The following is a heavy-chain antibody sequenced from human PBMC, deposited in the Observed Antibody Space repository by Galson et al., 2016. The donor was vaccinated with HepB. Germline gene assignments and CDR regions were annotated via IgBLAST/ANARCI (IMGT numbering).Heavy chain of an antibody. V-gene: IGHV3-20*04. D-gene: IGHD5-12*01. CDR2: LGGSGGTT. CDR1: GFIFNNFA. CDR3: ARTYDRGYSGYGPPFDY. J-gene: IGHJ4*02. Sequence: SLRLSCAASGFIFNNFAMTWVRQVPGKGLEWVSSLGGSGGTTYYADSVKGRFTISRDNAKNSLYLQMNSLRAEDTAVYYCARTYDRGYSGYGPPFDYWGQGTLVTVSS.